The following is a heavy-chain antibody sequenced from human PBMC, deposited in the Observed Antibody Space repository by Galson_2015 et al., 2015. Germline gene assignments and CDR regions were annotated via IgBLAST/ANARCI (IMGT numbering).Heavy chain of an antibody. CDR2: IYPGDSDT. V-gene: IGHV5-51*01. CDR3: ARHRTTVTTHDAFDI. CDR1: GYSFTSYW. Sequence: QSGAEVKKPGESLKISCKGSGYSFTSYWIGWVRQMPGKGLEWMGIIYPGDSDTRYSPSFQGQVTISADKSISTAYLQWSSLKASDTAMYYCARHRTTVTTHDAFDIWGQGTMVTVSS. D-gene: IGHD4-17*01. J-gene: IGHJ3*02.